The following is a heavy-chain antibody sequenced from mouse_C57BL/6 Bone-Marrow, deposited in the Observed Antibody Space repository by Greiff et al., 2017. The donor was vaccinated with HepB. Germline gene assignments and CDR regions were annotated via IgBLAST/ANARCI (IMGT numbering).Heavy chain of an antibody. D-gene: IGHD2-4*01. Sequence: QVQLPQPGAELVKPGASVKMSCKTSGYTFTSYWITWVKQRPGQGLEWIGDIYPGSGSTNYNEKFKSKATLTVDTSSSTAYMQLSSLTSEDSAVYYCARGHYDYDGFAYGSQGTLFTVTA. CDR3: ARGHYDYDGFAY. V-gene: IGHV1-55*01. J-gene: IGHJ3*01. CDR2: IYPGSGST. CDR1: GYTFTSYW.